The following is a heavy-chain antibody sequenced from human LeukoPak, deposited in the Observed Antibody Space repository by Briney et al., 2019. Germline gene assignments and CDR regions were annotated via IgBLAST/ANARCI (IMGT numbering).Heavy chain of an antibody. D-gene: IGHD2-21*02. CDR1: GFTLSSYW. V-gene: IGHV3-7*01. CDR2: IKQDGSEK. Sequence: GGSLRPSCAASGFTLSSYWMSWVSQAQGKVLEWVAYIKQDGSEKYYVDSVKGRFTISRDNAKNSLYLQMNSLRAEDTAVYYCARGIVVVTAIHGYFDYWGQGTLVTVSS. CDR3: ARGIVVVTAIHGYFDY. J-gene: IGHJ4*02.